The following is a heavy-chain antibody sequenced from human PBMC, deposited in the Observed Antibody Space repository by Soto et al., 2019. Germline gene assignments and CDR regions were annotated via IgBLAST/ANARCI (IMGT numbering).Heavy chain of an antibody. V-gene: IGHV1-2*02. CDR1: GYTFTGYY. CDR3: AREGYYDSSGYPPGSRPNNWFDP. CDR2: INPNSGGT. J-gene: IGHJ5*02. Sequence: GASVKVSCKASGYTFTGYYMHWVRQAPGQGLEWMGWINPNSGGTNYAQKFQGRVTMTRDTSISTAYMELSRLRSDDTAVYYCAREGYYDSSGYPPGSRPNNWFDPWGQGTLVTVSS. D-gene: IGHD3-22*01.